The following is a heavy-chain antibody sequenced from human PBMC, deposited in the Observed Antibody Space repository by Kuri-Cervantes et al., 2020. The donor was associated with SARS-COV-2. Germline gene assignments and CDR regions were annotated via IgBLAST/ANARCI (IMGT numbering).Heavy chain of an antibody. V-gene: IGHV4-34*01. D-gene: IGHD5-12*01. CDR3: AGSDEWLPSRGTGFDY. Sequence: GSLRLSCTVSGGSISSYYWSWIRQPPGKGLEWIGEINHSGSTNYNPSLKSRVTISVDTSKNQFSLKLTSVTAADTAVYYCAGSDEWLPSRGTGFDYWGQGTLVTVSS. CDR2: INHSGST. CDR1: GGSISSYY. J-gene: IGHJ4*02.